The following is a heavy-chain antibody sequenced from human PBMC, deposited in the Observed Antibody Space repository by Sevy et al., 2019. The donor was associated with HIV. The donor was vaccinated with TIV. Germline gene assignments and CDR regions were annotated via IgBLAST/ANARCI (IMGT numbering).Heavy chain of an antibody. Sequence: ASVKVSCKASGYTFSNYYMDWVRQAPGQGLEWMGRINPNSGGTNYAQKFQGRVTMTRDTSIRTAYMELTRLRSDDTAVYYCARERITMVEGVFITTYYHYGMDVWGQVTTVTVSS. CDR1: GYTFSNYY. J-gene: IGHJ6*02. CDR2: INPNSGGT. D-gene: IGHD3-10*01. V-gene: IGHV1-2*06. CDR3: ARERITMVEGVFITTYYHYGMDV.